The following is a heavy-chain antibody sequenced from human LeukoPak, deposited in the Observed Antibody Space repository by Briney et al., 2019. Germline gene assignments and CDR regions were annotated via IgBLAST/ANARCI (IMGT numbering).Heavy chain of an antibody. CDR1: GFTFSSYA. V-gene: IGHV3-23*01. D-gene: IGHD3-3*01. CDR3: AKDGPYYDFWSGYYGDY. Sequence: GGSLRLSCAASGFTFSSYAMSWVRQAPGKGLEWVSAISGSGGSTYYADSVKGRFTISRDNSKNTLYLQMNSLRAEDTAVYYCAKDGPYYDFWSGYYGDYWGQGTLVTVSS. CDR2: ISGSGGST. J-gene: IGHJ4*02.